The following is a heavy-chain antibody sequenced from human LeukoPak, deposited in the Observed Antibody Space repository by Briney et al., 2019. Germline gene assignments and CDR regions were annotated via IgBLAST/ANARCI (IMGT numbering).Heavy chain of an antibody. Sequence: GGSLRLSCAASGFIFSIYAISWVRQAPGKGLEWVSGSSGSGGNTDYAKGVKGRFTITSNNTKNTLILQMKSLRAEDTSVYYCAKIDAIFGVDEFDYWGQGTLVTVSS. D-gene: IGHD3-3*01. V-gene: IGHV3-23*01. J-gene: IGHJ4*02. CDR3: AKIDAIFGVDEFDY. CDR2: SSGSGGNT. CDR1: GFIFSIYA.